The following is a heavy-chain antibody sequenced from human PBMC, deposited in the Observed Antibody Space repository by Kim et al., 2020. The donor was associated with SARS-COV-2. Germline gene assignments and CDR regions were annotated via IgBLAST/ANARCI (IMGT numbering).Heavy chain of an antibody. CDR1: GFTFSDHY. V-gene: IGHV3-72*01. CDR3: ARGRTYYYDSSGYYIDY. Sequence: GGSLRLSCAASGFTFSDHYMDWVRQAPGKGLEWVGRTRNKANSYTTEYAASVKGRFTISRDDSKNSLYLQMNSLKTEDTAVYYCARGRTYYYDSSGYYIDYWGQGTLVTVSS. CDR2: TRNKANSYTT. J-gene: IGHJ4*02. D-gene: IGHD3-22*01.